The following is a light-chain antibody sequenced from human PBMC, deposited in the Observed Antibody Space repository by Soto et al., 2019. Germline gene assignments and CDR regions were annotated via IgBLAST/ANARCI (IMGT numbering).Light chain of an antibody. CDR3: QQSYRTPFT. CDR2: AAS. V-gene: IGKV1-39*01. CDR1: QSISSY. J-gene: IGKJ3*01. Sequence: DIPMTQSPSSLSASVGDRVTITCRASQSISSYLNWYQQKPGKAPKLLIYAASSLQSGVRSRLSGSGSGTDFTLTISSLQPEDFATYYCQQSYRTPFTFGPGTKVDIK.